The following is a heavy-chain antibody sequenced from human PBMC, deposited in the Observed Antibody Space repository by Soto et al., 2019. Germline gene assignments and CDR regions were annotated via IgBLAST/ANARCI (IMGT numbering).Heavy chain of an antibody. CDR3: ARRESGYYYVGAFDI. V-gene: IGHV4-39*01. D-gene: IGHD3-22*01. CDR2: IYYSGST. CDR1: GGSISSSSYY. Sequence: SETLSLTCTVSGGSISSSSYYWGWIRQPPGKGLEWIGSIYYSGSTYYNPSLKSRATISVDTSKNQFSLKLSSVTAADTAVYYCARRESGYYYVGAFDIWGQGTMVTVSS. J-gene: IGHJ3*02.